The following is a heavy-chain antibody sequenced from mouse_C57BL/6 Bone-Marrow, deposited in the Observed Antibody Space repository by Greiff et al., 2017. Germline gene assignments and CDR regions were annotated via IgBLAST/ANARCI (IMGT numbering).Heavy chain of an antibody. CDR1: GYTFTSYW. V-gene: IGHV1-64*01. J-gene: IGHJ3*01. CDR2: IHPNSGST. D-gene: IGHD1-1*01. CDR3: ARDYYGSSLAWFAY. Sequence: VQLQQSGAELVKPGASVKLSCKASGYTFTSYWMHWVKQRPGQGLEWIGMIHPNSGSTNYNEKFKSKATLTVDKSSSTSYMQLSSLTSEDSAFYYCARDYYGSSLAWFAYWGQGTLVTVSA.